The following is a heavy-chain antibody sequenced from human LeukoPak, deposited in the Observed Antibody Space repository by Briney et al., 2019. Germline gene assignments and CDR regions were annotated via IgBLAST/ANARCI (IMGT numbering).Heavy chain of an antibody. CDR2: INQDGSEK. J-gene: IGHJ4*02. CDR3: ARDMVPPGIFWDY. V-gene: IGHV3-7*05. CDR1: GFTFSRFW. D-gene: IGHD2-2*01. Sequence: PGGSLRLSCAASGFTFSRFWMTWVRQAPGKGLEWVANINQDGSEKYYVDSVKGRFTISRDNAKNSLYLQMNSLRAEDTAVYYCARDMVPPGIFWDYWGQGTLVTVSS.